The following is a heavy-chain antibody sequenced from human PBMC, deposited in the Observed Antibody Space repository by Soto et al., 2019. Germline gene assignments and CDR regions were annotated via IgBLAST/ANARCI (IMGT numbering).Heavy chain of an antibody. Sequence: SETLSLTCTVSGGSISSNIYYWGWIRQPPGKGLEWIGYIYYSGSTYYNPSLKSRVTISVDTSKNQFSLKLSSVTAADTAVYYCARGPIVVVPAAMASMGGFDYWGQGTLVTVSS. CDR3: ARGPIVVVPAAMASMGGFDY. CDR1: GGSISSNIYY. V-gene: IGHV4-39*07. CDR2: IYYSGST. D-gene: IGHD2-2*01. J-gene: IGHJ4*02.